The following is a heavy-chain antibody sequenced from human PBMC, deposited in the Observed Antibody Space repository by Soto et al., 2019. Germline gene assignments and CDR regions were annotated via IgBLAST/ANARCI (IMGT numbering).Heavy chain of an antibody. J-gene: IGHJ5*02. CDR2: IIPIFGTA. D-gene: IGHD6-6*01. Sequence: QVQLVQSGAEVKKPGSSGKFSCKASGGTFSSYAISWVRQAPGQGLEWMGGIIPIFGTANYAQKFQGRVTITADESTSTAYMELSSLRSEDTAVYYCARERDRSSIAALKNWFDPWGQGTLVTVSS. V-gene: IGHV1-69*12. CDR3: ARERDRSSIAALKNWFDP. CDR1: GGTFSSYA.